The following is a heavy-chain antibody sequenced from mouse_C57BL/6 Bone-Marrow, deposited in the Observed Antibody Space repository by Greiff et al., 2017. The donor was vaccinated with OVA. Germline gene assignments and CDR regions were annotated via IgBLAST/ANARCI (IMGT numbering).Heavy chain of an antibody. D-gene: IGHD1-1*01. Sequence: VQLQQSGPELVKPGASVKISCKAYGYTFTDYYMNWVKQSHGKSLEWIGDINPNNGGTSYNQKFKGKATLTVDKSSSTAYMELRSLTSEDSAVYYCAKGFITAVVPDYWGQGTTLTVSS. J-gene: IGHJ2*01. V-gene: IGHV1-26*01. CDR2: INPNNGGT. CDR1: GYTFTDYY. CDR3: AKGFITAVVPDY.